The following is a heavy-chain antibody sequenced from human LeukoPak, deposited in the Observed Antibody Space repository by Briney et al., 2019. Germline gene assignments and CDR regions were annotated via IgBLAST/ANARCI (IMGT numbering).Heavy chain of an antibody. J-gene: IGHJ6*02. D-gene: IGHD6-13*01. V-gene: IGHV4-34*01. Sequence: SETLSLTCAVYGGSFSGYYWGWIRQPPGKGLQWIGSIYDSGTAYYNPSLKSRLSMSVDTSKNQFSLRLTSATAADTAVYYCARIFLWYPYHYFGMDVWGQGATVTVSS. CDR3: ARIFLWYPYHYFGMDV. CDR1: GGSFSGYY. CDR2: IYDSGTA.